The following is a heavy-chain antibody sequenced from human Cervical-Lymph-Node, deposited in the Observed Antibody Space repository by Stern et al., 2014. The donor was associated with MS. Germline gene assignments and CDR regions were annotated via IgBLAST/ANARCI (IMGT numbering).Heavy chain of an antibody. CDR1: GYSFTAYH. V-gene: IGHV1-2*02. J-gene: IGHJ4*02. D-gene: IGHD5-24*01. CDR2: INPNSGGT. CDR3: AKEGAHSVEMATLFGLHN. Sequence: QVQLGQSGAEVKKPGASVKVSCKASGYSFTAYHMHWVRQAPGQGLEWMGWINPNSGGTIYAQKFQGRVSMTRDTSIRTAYLELSGLSSDDTAAYYCAKEGAHSVEMATLFGLHNWGQGTLVTVSS.